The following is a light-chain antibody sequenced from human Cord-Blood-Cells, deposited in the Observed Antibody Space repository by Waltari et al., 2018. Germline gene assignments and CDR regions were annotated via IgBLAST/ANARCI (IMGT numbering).Light chain of an antibody. Sequence: QSAITQPASVSGSPGQSITILCTGTRGDLGGDNYVSWYQQHPSKAPKLMIYDVSNPIYGTESCNTASLTISELQAEDETAYYYTSYTSSSTLVFGVVTKLTVL. J-gene: IGLJ3*02. CDR2: DV. CDR1: RGDLGGDNY. CDR3: TSYTSSSTLV. V-gene: IGLV2-14*01.